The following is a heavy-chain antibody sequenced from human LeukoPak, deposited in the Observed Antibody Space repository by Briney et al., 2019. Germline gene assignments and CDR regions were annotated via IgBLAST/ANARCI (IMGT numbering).Heavy chain of an antibody. V-gene: IGHV3-7*03. CDR2: INQDGSDK. CDR3: ARFGMIGLINYFDY. J-gene: IGHJ4*02. Sequence: GGSLRLSCAASRFIFSNHWMTWVRQAPGKGLEWVAMINQDGSDKYYADSVKGRFTISRDNSKNTLYLQMNSLRAEDTAVYYCARFGMIGLINYFDYWGQGTLVTVSS. D-gene: IGHD2-21*01. CDR1: RFIFSNHW.